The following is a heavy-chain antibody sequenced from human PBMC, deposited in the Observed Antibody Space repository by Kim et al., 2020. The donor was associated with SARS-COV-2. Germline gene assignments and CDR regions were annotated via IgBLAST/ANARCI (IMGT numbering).Heavy chain of an antibody. Sequence: YNPSLKSRVTISVDTSKNQFSLKLSSVTAADTAVYYCARAPAAGPIFFDLWGRGTLVTVSS. CDR3: ARAPAAGPIFFDL. D-gene: IGHD6-13*01. J-gene: IGHJ2*01. V-gene: IGHV4-34*01.